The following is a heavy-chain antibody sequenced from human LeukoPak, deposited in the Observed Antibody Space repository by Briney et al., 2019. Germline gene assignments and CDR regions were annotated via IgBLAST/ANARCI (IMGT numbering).Heavy chain of an antibody. D-gene: IGHD2-2*01. V-gene: IGHV4-34*01. CDR1: GGSFSGYY. CDR2: INHSGST. Sequence: SETLSLTCAVYGGSFSGYYWSWIRQPPGKGLEWIGEINHSGSTNYNPSLKSRVTLSVDTSKNQFSLQLSSVTAADTAVYYCARGRRIVVVPAAMGSYYYGMDVWGQGTTVTVSS. J-gene: IGHJ6*02. CDR3: ARGRRIVVVPAAMGSYYYGMDV.